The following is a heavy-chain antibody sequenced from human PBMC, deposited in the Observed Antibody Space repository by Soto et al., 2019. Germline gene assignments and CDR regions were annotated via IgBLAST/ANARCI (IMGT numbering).Heavy chain of an antibody. CDR1: GFSFDDYS. Sequence: EVQLVESGGGSVQPGRSLRLSCAASGFSFDDYSMHWVRQGTGKGLEWVSGISWNSGDIYYADSVKGRFTISRDNAKRSLYLQMNSLRTEDTALYYCAKDNDLDRDGPFDYWGQGILVTVSS. D-gene: IGHD2-2*03. CDR3: AKDNDLDRDGPFDY. CDR2: ISWNSGDI. V-gene: IGHV3-9*01. J-gene: IGHJ4*02.